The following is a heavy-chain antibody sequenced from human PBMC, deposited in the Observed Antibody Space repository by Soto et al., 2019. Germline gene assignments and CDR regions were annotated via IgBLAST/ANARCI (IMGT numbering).Heavy chain of an antibody. V-gene: IGHV4-31*03. CDR3: AREEGYCSGGSCYDNYGMDV. CDR1: GGSISSGGYY. D-gene: IGHD2-15*01. CDR2: IYYSGST. J-gene: IGHJ6*02. Sequence: QVQLQESGPGLVKPSQTLSLTCTVSGGSISSGGYYWSWIRQHPGKGLEWIGSIYYSGSTYYNPSLKSRVTISVDTSKNQFSLKLSSVTAADTAVYYCAREEGYCSGGSCYDNYGMDVWGQGTTVTVSS.